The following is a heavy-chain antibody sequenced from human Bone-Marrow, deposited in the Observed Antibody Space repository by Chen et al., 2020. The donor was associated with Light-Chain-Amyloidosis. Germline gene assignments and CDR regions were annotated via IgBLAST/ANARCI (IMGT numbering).Heavy chain of an antibody. CDR3: AREPTTDPLYYYGMDV. V-gene: IGHV3-21*01. J-gene: IGHJ6*02. Sequence: EVQLVESGGGLVKPGGSLKHSCSASGFTFRGYSMNWVRQAPGKGLEWVSSISGDSNDIYYADSVKGRLTISRDNAKNSVYLQMNSLRTEDTAVYYCAREPTTDPLYYYGMDVWGQGSTVTVSS. D-gene: IGHD1-1*01. CDR1: GFTFRGYS. CDR2: ISGDSNDI.